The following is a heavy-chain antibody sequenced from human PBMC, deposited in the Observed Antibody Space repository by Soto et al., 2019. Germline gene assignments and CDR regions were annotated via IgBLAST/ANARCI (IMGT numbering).Heavy chain of an antibody. Sequence: GSLRLSCAASGXTFSRFDLHWVRQAPGKGLELSSYIISSGSTAYYASYVEGRFTISRDKDKNSVYLQMYSLRAEDTALYYCTRAAWFPYLSFYWGQGALGTVS. V-gene: IGHV3-48*03. CDR1: GXTFSRFD. J-gene: IGHJ4*02. CDR2: IISSGSTA. CDR3: TRAAWFPYLSFY. D-gene: IGHD3-10*01.